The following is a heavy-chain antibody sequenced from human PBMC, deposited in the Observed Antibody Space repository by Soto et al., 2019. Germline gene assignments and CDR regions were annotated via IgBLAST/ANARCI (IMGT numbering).Heavy chain of an antibody. D-gene: IGHD3-10*01. V-gene: IGHV3-23*01. Sequence: EVQLLESGGGLVQSGGSLRLSCAASGLTFSNYAMSWVRQAPGKGLEGVSAISGSVGATYYADSVRGRFTISRDNSKNTLYLQMSSLRAEDTAVYLCAKDLSRTGYFDYWGQGPLVTVSS. CDR3: AKDLSRTGYFDY. J-gene: IGHJ4*02. CDR1: GLTFSNYA. CDR2: ISGSVGAT.